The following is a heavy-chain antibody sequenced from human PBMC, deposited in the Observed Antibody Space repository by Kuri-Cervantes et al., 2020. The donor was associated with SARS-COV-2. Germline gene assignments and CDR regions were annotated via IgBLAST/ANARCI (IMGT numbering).Heavy chain of an antibody. CDR2: IYSGGST. Sequence: ETLSLTCEASGFIFSDYAIDWVRQAPGKGLEWVSLIYSGGSTYYADSVKGRFTISRDNSKNTLYLQMNSLRAEDTAVYYCARVRGDYVPWGQGTLVTVSS. CDR1: GFIFSDYA. V-gene: IGHV3-53*01. CDR3: ARVRGDYVP. J-gene: IGHJ5*02. D-gene: IGHD3-16*01.